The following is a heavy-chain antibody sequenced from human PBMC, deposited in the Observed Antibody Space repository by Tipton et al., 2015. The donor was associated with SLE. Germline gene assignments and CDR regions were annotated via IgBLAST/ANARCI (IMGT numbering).Heavy chain of an antibody. J-gene: IGHJ4*02. D-gene: IGHD2-2*02. V-gene: IGHV4-38-2*02. Sequence: TLSLTCTVSGGSSSGYSWGWIRQPPGKGLEWIGSMFHGGSTYYNPSLKSRVTISVDTSKNQFSLKLSSVTAADTAVYHCESSQYCSDSSCYSFDYWGQGTLVTVSS. CDR3: ESSQYCSDSSCYSFDY. CDR1: GGSSSGYS. CDR2: MFHGGST.